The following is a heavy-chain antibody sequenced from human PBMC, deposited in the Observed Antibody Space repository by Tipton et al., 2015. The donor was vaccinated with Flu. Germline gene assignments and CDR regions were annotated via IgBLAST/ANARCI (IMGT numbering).Heavy chain of an antibody. CDR3: AKDIGWEGSYFDY. CDR1: GFTFDDYA. J-gene: IGHJ4*02. D-gene: IGHD1-26*01. Sequence: SLRLSCAASGFTFDDYAMHWVRQAPGKGLEWVSGISWNSGSIGYADSVKGRFTISRDNAKNSLYLQMNSLRAEDTALYYCAKDIGWEGSYFDYWGQGTLVTVSS. V-gene: IGHV3-9*01. CDR2: ISWNSGSI.